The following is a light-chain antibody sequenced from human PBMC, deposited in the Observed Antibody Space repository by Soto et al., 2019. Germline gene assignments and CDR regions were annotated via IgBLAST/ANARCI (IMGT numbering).Light chain of an antibody. CDR3: QSYDSGLSGYV. CDR1: SSNIGAGYD. V-gene: IGLV1-40*01. Sequence: QSVLTQPPSVSGAPGQRVTISCTGSSSNIGAGYDVHWYQQLPGTAPKLLIYGNSNRPSGVPDRFSGSKSGTSASLAITGLQDEDEDDDYCQSYDSGLSGYVFGTGTKLTVL. CDR2: GNS. J-gene: IGLJ1*01.